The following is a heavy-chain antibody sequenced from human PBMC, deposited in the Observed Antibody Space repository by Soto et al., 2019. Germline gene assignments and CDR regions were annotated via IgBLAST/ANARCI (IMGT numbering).Heavy chain of an antibody. CDR3: ARSQGSSTSLELYYYYYYGMDV. CDR1: GGTFSSYA. V-gene: IGHV1-69*01. D-gene: IGHD2-2*01. J-gene: IGHJ6*02. CDR2: IIPISGTA. Sequence: QVQLVQSGAEVKKPGSSVKVSCKASGGTFSSYAISWVRQAPGQGLEWMGGIIPISGTANYAQKFQGRVTIAADESTSTDYMKLSSLRSEDTAVYYCARSQGSSTSLELYYYYYYGMDVWGQGTTVTVSS.